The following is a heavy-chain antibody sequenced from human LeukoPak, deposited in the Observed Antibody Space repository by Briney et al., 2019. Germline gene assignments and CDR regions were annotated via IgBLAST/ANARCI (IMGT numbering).Heavy chain of an antibody. Sequence: GASVKVSCKVSGYTFTDYYMHWVQQAPGKGLERMGLVDPEDGETIYAEKFQGRVTITADTSTDTAYMELSSLRSEDTAVYYCATSRTAVAAWYFDLWGRGTLVTVSS. CDR3: ATSRTAVAAWYFDL. J-gene: IGHJ2*01. CDR2: VDPEDGET. CDR1: GYTFTDYY. V-gene: IGHV1-69-2*01. D-gene: IGHD6-19*01.